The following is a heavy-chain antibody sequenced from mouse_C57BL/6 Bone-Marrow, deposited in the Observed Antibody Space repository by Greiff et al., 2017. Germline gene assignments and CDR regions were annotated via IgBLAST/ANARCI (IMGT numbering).Heavy chain of an antibody. CDR2: IYPGSGNT. CDR1: GYSFTSYY. V-gene: IGHV1-66*01. CDR3: AVDSSYGYFDY. Sequence: QVQLQQSGPELVKPGASVKISCKASGYSFTSYYIHWVKQRPGQGLEWIGWIYPGSGNTKYNEKFKGKATLTVDTSSSTAYMQLRSLTSEDSAVYYCAVDSSYGYFDYWGQGTTLTVSS. J-gene: IGHJ2*01. D-gene: IGHD2-12*01.